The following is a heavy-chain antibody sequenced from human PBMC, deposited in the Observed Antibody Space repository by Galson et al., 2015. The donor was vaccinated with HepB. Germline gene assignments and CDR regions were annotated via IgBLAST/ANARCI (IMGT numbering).Heavy chain of an antibody. J-gene: IGHJ4*02. CDR3: SRTLPGIDLDY. D-gene: IGHD3-3*02. V-gene: IGHV3-72*01. CDR2: VRHKARRYTT. Sequence: SLRLSCAASGFTFSDYYMEWGRQAPGHGLEWVGRVRHKARRYTTDYVASVEGRFTISRDDSKNSLYLQMDSLKTEDTAVYYCSRTLPGIDLDYWGQGTLVTVSS. CDR1: GFTFSDYY.